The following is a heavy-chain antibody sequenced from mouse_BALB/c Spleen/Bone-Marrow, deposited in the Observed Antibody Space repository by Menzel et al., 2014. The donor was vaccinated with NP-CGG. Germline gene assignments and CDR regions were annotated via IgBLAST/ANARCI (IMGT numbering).Heavy chain of an antibody. D-gene: IGHD2-12*01. V-gene: IGHV1S81*02. CDR1: GYTFTSYY. CDR2: INPSNGST. Sequence: LQESGAELVKPGASVKLSCKASGYTFTSYYMCWVKQRPGQGLEWIGEINPSNGSTNFNEKFKSKATLTVDKSSSTAYMSLSSLTSEDSAVYYCTRSRRAMDHWGQGTSVTVSS. CDR3: TRSRRAMDH. J-gene: IGHJ4*01.